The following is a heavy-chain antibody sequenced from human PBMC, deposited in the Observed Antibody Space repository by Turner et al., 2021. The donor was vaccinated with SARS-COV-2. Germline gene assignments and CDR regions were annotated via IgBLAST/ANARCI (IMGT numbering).Heavy chain of an antibody. CDR3: ARLPERYFFDY. V-gene: IGHV4-39*01. J-gene: IGHJ4*02. CDR2: FYYSGNT. Sequence: LQLQESGPGLVKPSETLSLTCTVSGGSITKNYDYWGWIRQPPGKGLGWIGSFYYSGNTYYNPSLKSRVTISVDTSKSQFSLKLSSVTAADTAVYYCARLPERYFFDYWGQGALVTVSS. CDR1: GGSITKNYDY.